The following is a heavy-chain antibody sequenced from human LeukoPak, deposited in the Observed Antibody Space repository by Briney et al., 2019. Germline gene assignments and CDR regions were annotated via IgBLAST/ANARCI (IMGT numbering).Heavy chain of an antibody. J-gene: IGHJ3*02. CDR3: AGEKFDI. V-gene: IGHV3-30*04. CDR1: GFSFTKYA. CDR2: ISKDGRIG. Sequence: GGALRLSCAASGFSFTKYAMDWVRQAPGKGLEWGAMISKDGRIGCYADSVKGRFNVSRDNSNNAVYLQMNSLKSEDTAVYYCAGEKFDIWGQGTMVTVSA.